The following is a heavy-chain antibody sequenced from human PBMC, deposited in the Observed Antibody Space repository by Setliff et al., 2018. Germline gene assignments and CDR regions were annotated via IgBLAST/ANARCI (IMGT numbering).Heavy chain of an antibody. J-gene: IGHJ6*03. CDR3: AVIDWGENFYNMDV. V-gene: IGHV3-7*01. Sequence: PGGSLRLSCSASGFTFSSLWMAWVRQAPGKGLEWVANINQDGSAQYYVDSVKGRFTISRDNAKNSLYLQMSSLRAEDTAVYFCAVIDWGENFYNMDVWGKGTTVTVSS. CDR2: INQDGSAQ. D-gene: IGHD7-27*01. CDR1: GFTFSSLW.